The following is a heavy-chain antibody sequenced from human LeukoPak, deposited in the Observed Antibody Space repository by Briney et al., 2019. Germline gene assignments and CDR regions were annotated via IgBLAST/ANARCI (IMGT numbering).Heavy chain of an antibody. V-gene: IGHV3-30*18. CDR3: AKAGYGGSSTTIYGDY. J-gene: IGHJ4*02. D-gene: IGHD2-15*01. Sequence: TGGSLRLSCAASGFTFSSFGMHWVRQAPGKGLEWVAIISHDGRSKYYADSVKGRFTISRDNSRYTLYLQMNSLRAEDTAVYYCAKAGYGGSSTTIYGDYWGQGTLVTVSS. CDR2: ISHDGRSK. CDR1: GFTFSSFG.